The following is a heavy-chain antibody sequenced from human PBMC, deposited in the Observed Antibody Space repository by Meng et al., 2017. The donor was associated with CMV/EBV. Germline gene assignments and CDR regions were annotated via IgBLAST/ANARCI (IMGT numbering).Heavy chain of an antibody. D-gene: IGHD2-2*02. Sequence: SVKVSCKASGGTFSSYAISWVRQAPGQGLEWMGGIIPIFGTANYAQKFQGRVTITTDGSTSTAYMELSSLRSEDTAVYYCARGYCSSTSCYNAFDIWGQGTMVTVSS. J-gene: IGHJ3*02. CDR1: GGTFSSYA. CDR3: ARGYCSSTSCYNAFDI. CDR2: IIPIFGTA. V-gene: IGHV1-69*05.